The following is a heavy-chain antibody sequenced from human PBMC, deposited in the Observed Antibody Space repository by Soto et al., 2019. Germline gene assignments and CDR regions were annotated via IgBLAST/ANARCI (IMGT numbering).Heavy chain of an antibody. V-gene: IGHV3-23*01. Sequence: GGSLRLSCAASGFTFSSYAMSWVRQAPGKGLEWVSAISGSGGSTYYADSVKGRFTISRDNSKNTLYLQMNSLRAEDTAVYYCAKAPGYYDSSGAGGYFDYWGQGTLVTVSS. CDR3: AKAPGYYDSSGAGGYFDY. CDR1: GFTFSSYA. D-gene: IGHD3-22*01. J-gene: IGHJ4*02. CDR2: ISGSGGST.